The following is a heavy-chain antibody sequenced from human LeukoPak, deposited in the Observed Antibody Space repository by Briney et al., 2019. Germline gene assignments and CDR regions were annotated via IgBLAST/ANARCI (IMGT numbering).Heavy chain of an antibody. CDR2: ISGSGGST. V-gene: IGHV3-23*01. J-gene: IGHJ6*02. Sequence: PGASLRLSCAASGFTFSSYAMSWVRQAPGKGLEWVSAISGSGGSTYYADSVKGRFTISRDNSKNTLYLQMNSLRAEDTAVYYCAKRQVSNDQYYYYGMDVWGQGTTVTVSS. D-gene: IGHD4-11*01. CDR1: GFTFSSYA. CDR3: AKRQVSNDQYYYYGMDV.